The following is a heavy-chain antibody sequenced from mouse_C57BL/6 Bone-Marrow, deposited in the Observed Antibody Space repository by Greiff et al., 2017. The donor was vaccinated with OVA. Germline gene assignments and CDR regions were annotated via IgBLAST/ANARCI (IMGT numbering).Heavy chain of an antibody. CDR1: GYTFTSYW. J-gene: IGHJ2*01. V-gene: IGHV1-7*01. D-gene: IGHD2-4*01. CDR3: ARSKGRNYDGYFDY. CDR2: INPSSGYT. Sequence: QVQLKQSGAELAKPGASVKLSCKASGYTFTSYWMHWVKQRPGQGLEWIGYINPSSGYTKYNQKFKDKATLTAATSSSTAYMQLSSLTYEDSAVYYCARSKGRNYDGYFDYWGQGTTLTVSS.